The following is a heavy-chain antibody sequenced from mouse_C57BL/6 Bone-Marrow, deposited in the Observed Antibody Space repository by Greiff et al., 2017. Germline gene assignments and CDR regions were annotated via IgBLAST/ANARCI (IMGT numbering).Heavy chain of an antibody. CDR2: IYPGSGNT. CDR1: GYSFTSYY. Sequence: QVQLQQSGPELVKPGASVKISCKACGYSFTSYYIHWVKQRPGQGLVWIGWIYPGSGNTKYNEKFKGKATLTADTSSSTAYMQLSSLTSEDSAVYYGAPRTGTGPWFAYWGEVTLVTVSA. CDR3: APRTGTGPWFAY. D-gene: IGHD4-1*01. J-gene: IGHJ3*01. V-gene: IGHV1-66*01.